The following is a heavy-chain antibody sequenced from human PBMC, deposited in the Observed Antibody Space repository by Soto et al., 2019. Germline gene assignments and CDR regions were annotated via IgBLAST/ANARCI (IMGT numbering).Heavy chain of an antibody. Sequence: SETLSPTCTVSGGSISSYYWSWIRQPPGKGLEWIGYIYYSGSTNYNPSLKSRVTISVDTSKNQFSLKLSSVTAADTAVYYCARVDYDYVWGSYPKNYYFDYWGQGTLVTVSS. CDR3: ARVDYDYVWGSYPKNYYFDY. CDR1: GGSISSYY. CDR2: IYYSGST. V-gene: IGHV4-59*01. D-gene: IGHD3-16*02. J-gene: IGHJ4*02.